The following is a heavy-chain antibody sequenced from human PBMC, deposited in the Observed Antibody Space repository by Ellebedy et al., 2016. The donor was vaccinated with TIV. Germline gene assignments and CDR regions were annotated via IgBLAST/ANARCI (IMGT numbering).Heavy chain of an antibody. D-gene: IGHD3-10*01. CDR1: GGSISTYY. J-gene: IGHJ4*02. CDR2: IYDSGST. CDR3: ARFPMVRGEGWGYYFDY. V-gene: IGHV4-4*09. Sequence: PSETLSLTCTVSGGSISTYYWSWIRQPPGKGLEWIGYIYDSGSTNYNPSLKSRVTISVDTSKNQFSLRLSSVTAADTAVFYCARFPMVRGEGWGYYFDYWGQGTLVTVSS.